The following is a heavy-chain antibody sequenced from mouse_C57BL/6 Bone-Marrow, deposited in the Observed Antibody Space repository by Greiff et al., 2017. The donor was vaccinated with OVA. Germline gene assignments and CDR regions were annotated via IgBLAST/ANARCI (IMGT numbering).Heavy chain of an antibody. CDR2: ISDGGSYT. V-gene: IGHV5-4*01. Sequence: VQLKESGGGLVKPGGSLKLSCAASGFTFSSYAMSWVRQTPEKRLEWVATISDGGSYTYYPDNVKGRFTISRDNAKNNLYLQMSHLKSEDTAMYYCARVYYGSPYWYFDVWGTGTTVTVSS. J-gene: IGHJ1*03. D-gene: IGHD1-1*01. CDR3: ARVYYGSPYWYFDV. CDR1: GFTFSSYA.